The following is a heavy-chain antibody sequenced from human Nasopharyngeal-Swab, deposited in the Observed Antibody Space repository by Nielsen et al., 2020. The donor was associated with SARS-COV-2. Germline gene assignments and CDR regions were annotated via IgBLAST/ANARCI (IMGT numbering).Heavy chain of an antibody. D-gene: IGHD6-13*01. CDR3: ARTLLAAGGYYYYGMDV. CDR2: IFSNDEK. J-gene: IGHJ6*02. Sequence: VRQMPGKALEWLAHIFSNDEKSYSTSLKSRLTISKDTSKSQVVLTMTNMDPVDTATYSCARTLLAAGGYYYYGMDVWGQGTTVTVSS. V-gene: IGHV2-26*01.